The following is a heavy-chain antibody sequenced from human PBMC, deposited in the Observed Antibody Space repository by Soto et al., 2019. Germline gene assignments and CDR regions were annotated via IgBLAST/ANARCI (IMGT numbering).Heavy chain of an antibody. V-gene: IGHV3-23*01. Sequence: EVQLLESGGGLVQPGGSLRPSCAASGFTFSNYAMSWVRQAPGKGLEWVSAISGSGSSTYYADSVKGRFTISRDNSKNTLYLQMNSLRAEDTAVYYCAYFTAVSYYYGMDVWGQGTTVTVSS. CDR2: ISGSGSST. CDR1: GFTFSNYA. D-gene: IGHD4-4*01. CDR3: AYFTAVSYYYGMDV. J-gene: IGHJ6*02.